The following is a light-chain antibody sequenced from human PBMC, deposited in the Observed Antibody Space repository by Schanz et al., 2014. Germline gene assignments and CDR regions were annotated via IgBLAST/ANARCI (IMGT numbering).Light chain of an antibody. CDR3: SSYTSSSSLGV. V-gene: IGLV2-8*01. Sequence: QSALTQPPSASGSPGQSVTISCTGTSSDVGNYNFVSWYQQHPGKAPKLMIYEVNKRPSGVPDRFSGSKSGNTASLAISGLQSEDEADYYCSSYTSSSSLGVFGGGTKLTVL. CDR1: SSDVGNYNF. CDR2: EVN. J-gene: IGLJ3*02.